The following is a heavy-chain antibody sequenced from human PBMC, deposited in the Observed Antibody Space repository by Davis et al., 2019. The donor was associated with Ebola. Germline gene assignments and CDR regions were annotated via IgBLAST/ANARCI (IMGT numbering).Heavy chain of an antibody. J-gene: IGHJ4*02. V-gene: IGHV1-18*01. Sequence: AASVKVSCKTSGYTFTNYGINWVRQAPGQGLEWMGWISGYNGDSNYSQKFQGRVTLTTDTSTSTAYMELRSLKYDDTAIYYCARQRISIFGVAPTFDFWGQGALVTVS. D-gene: IGHD3-3*01. CDR1: GYTFTNYG. CDR2: ISGYNGDS. CDR3: ARQRISIFGVAPTFDF.